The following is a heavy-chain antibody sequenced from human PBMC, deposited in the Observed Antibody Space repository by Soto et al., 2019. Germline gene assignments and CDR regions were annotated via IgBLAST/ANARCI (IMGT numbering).Heavy chain of an antibody. J-gene: IGHJ6*02. V-gene: IGHV1-2*04. CDR2: ISPKSGGT. CDR1: GYRFTDYH. CDR3: ARGHSTDCSNGVCSFFYNHEMDV. Sequence: ASVEVACKASGYRFTDYHIHWVLQAPGQGLEWLGRISPKSGGTSTAQKFQGWVTMTRDRSISTVYMELTRLRSDDTAVYFCARGHSTDCSNGVCSFFYNHEMDVWGQGTTVTVSS. D-gene: IGHD2-8*01.